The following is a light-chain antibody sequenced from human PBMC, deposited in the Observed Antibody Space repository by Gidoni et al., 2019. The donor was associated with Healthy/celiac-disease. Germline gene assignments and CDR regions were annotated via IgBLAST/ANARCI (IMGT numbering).Light chain of an antibody. CDR2: DAS. CDR1: QSISSW. CDR3: QQYNTYPRT. V-gene: IGKV1-5*01. J-gene: IGKJ1*01. Sequence: DINMTQSPSTLSASVGDRVTITCRASQSISSWLAWYQQKPGKAPKLLIYDASSLERGVPSRFSGSGSGTEFTLTISSLQPDDFATYYCQQYNTYPRTFGQGTKVEIK.